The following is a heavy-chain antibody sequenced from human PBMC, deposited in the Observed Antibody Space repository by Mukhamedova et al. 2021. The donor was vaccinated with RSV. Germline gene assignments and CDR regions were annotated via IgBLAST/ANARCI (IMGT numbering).Heavy chain of an antibody. CDR2: RVHGGTT. V-gene: IGHV3-49*02. D-gene: IGHD3-10*01. Sequence: RVHGGTTEYAASVKGRFTISRDDSQSIAYLQMNSLKTEDTAVYYCTRTVRDAGYYYGMDVWGQGTTVTVSS. CDR3: TRTVRDAGYYYGMDV. J-gene: IGHJ6*02.